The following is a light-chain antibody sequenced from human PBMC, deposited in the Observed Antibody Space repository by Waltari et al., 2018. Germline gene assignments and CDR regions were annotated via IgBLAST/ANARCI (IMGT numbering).Light chain of an antibody. V-gene: IGLV1-40*01. CDR2: TNS. CDR3: QSYDSSLRGWV. Sequence: QSVLTQPPSGSGAPGQRVPISCPGRSPNPGACYGVPWSPPLPGTAPKPLTYTNSNRPSGVPDRFSGSKSGTSASLAITGLQAEDEADYYCQSYDSSLRGWVFGGGTKLTVL. J-gene: IGLJ3*02. CDR1: SPNPGACYG.